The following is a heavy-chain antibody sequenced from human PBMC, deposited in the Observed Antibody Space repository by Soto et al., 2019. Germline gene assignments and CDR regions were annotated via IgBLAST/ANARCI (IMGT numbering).Heavy chain of an antibody. CDR2: IKQDESDK. CDR1: GGSFSGYY. V-gene: IGHV3-7*03. CDR3: AAYFYPFAYHQYHGYS. Sequence: EALSLTCAVYGGSFSGYYWSWIRQAPGKGLEWVANIKQDESDKYYVDSVKGRFTISRDNAKNALYLQMNSLRVEDTAVYYCAAYFYPFAYHQYHGYSWGRGTQVPVSS. J-gene: IGHJ5*02. D-gene: IGHD3-3*01.